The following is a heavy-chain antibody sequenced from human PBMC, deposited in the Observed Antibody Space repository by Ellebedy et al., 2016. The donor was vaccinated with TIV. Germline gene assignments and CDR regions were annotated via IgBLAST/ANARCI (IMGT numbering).Heavy chain of an antibody. CDR1: GGSFSGYY. CDR2: INHSGST. Sequence: SETLSLXXAVYGGSFSGYYWSWIRQPPEKGLEWIGEINHSGSTNYNPSLKSRVTISVDTSKNQFSLKLSSVTAADTAVYYCASLSDYYDSSGYLDYWGQGTLVTVSS. V-gene: IGHV4-34*01. J-gene: IGHJ4*02. D-gene: IGHD3-22*01. CDR3: ASLSDYYDSSGYLDY.